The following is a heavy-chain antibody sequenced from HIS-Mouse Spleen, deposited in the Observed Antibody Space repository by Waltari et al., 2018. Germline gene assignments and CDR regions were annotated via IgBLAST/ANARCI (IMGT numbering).Heavy chain of an antibody. J-gene: IGHJ4*02. CDR3: AKGKYYFDY. CDR1: GFPFSSYC. V-gene: IGHV3-33*06. CDR2: IWYDGSNK. Sequence: QVQLVASGGGVVQPGRSLRLACAASGFPFSSYCLHWVRQAPGKGLEWVAVIWYDGSNKYYADSVKGRFTISRDNSKNTLYLQMNSLRAEDTAVYYCAKGKYYFDYWGQGTLVTVSS.